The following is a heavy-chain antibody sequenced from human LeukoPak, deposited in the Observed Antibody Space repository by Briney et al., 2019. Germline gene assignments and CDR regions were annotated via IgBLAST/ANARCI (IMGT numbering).Heavy chain of an antibody. CDR1: GGSISSYY. D-gene: IGHD7-27*01. J-gene: IGHJ4*02. V-gene: IGHV4-59*01. Sequence: KPSETLSLTCTVSGGSISSYYWSWIRHPPGKGLEWIGYIYYNGNTNYNPSLKSRVTISVDTSKNQFSLKLNSVTPADTAVYYCARSGVPQRWGQGTLVTGPS. CDR2: IYYNGNT. CDR3: ARSGVPQR.